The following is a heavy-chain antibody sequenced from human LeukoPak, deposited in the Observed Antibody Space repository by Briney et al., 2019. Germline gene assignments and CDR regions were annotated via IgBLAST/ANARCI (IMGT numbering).Heavy chain of an antibody. CDR2: INSYGSST. CDR1: GFTFSSYW. CDR3: ARGLPIGYYYMDV. Sequence: PGGSLRLSCAASGFTFSSYWMHWVRRAPGKGLVWLSHINSYGSSTSYADSVRGRFTISRDNAKNTPYLQMSSLRAEDTAVYYCARGLPIGYYYMDVWGKGTTVIISS. J-gene: IGHJ6*03. V-gene: IGHV3-74*01. D-gene: IGHD2-21*01.